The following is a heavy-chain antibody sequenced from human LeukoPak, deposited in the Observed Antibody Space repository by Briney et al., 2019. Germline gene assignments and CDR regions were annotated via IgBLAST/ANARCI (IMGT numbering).Heavy chain of an antibody. J-gene: IGHJ4*02. D-gene: IGHD6-13*01. Sequence: GGSLRLSCAAPGVTFSSYWMSWVRHAPVEGLEWVANIKQDGSEKYYVDSVKGRFTISRDNAKNSLYLQMNSLRAEDTAVYYCASDHDSSSWFWSFDYWGQGTLVTVSS. V-gene: IGHV3-7*01. CDR3: ASDHDSSSWFWSFDY. CDR1: GVTFSSYW. CDR2: IKQDGSEK.